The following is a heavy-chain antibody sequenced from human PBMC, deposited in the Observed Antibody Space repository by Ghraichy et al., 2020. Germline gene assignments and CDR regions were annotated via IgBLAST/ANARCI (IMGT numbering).Heavy chain of an antibody. CDR2: ISTGGAST. D-gene: IGHD3-3*01. J-gene: IGHJ4*02. CDR3: GKMRSMTIFGVGYY. CDR1: GFTFSSYA. Sequence: GGSLRLSCAASGFTFSSYAMSWVRQAPGKGLEWVSGISTGGASTYYADSVKGRFTISRDNSKNTLYLQMNSLRVEDTAVYYCGKMRSMTIFGVGYYWGQGTLLTVSS. V-gene: IGHV3-23*01.